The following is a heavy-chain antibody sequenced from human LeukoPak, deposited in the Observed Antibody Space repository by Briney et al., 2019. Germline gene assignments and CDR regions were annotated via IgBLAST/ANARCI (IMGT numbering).Heavy chain of an antibody. CDR2: IYNSGSST. V-gene: IGHV4-59*11. CDR1: GGSISSHY. Sequence: PSETLSLTCTVSGGSISSHYWSWIRQPPGKGLEWIGYIYNSGSSTIYNPSLKSRVTISVDTSKNQFSLRLSSVTAADTAVYFCVRDRELTYWGQGTPVTVSS. J-gene: IGHJ4*02. CDR3: VRDRELTY. D-gene: IGHD3-10*01.